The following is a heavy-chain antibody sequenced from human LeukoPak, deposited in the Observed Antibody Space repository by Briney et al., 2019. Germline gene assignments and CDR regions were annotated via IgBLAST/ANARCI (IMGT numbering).Heavy chain of an antibody. V-gene: IGHV4-39*01. J-gene: IGHJ5*02. Sequence: PSETLSLTCTVSGGSISSSSYYWGWIRQPPGKRLEWIGSIYYSGSTYYNPSLKSRVTISVDTSKNQFSLKLSSVTAADTAVYYCASQITMVRGVIKGDWFDPWGQGTLVTVSS. D-gene: IGHD3-10*01. CDR3: ASQITMVRGVIKGDWFDP. CDR2: IYYSGST. CDR1: GGSISSSSYY.